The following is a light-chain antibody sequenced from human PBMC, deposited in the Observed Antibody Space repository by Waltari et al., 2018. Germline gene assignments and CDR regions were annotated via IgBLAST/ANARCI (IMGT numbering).Light chain of an antibody. CDR2: GAS. V-gene: IGKV3-20*01. J-gene: IGKJ4*01. Sequence: EIVLTQSPGTLSLSPGERATLSCRASQTVRTTYLAWYPQKPGQAPTLLIYGASSRATGIPDRFSGSGSGTDFSLNISSLEPEDFAVYYCQQYDISPLTFGGGTKVEIK. CDR1: QTVRTTY. CDR3: QQYDISPLT.